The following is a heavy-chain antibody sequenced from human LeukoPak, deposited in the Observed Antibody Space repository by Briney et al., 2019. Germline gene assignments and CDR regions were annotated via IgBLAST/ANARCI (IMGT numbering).Heavy chain of an antibody. CDR3: AREVLLWFGKPDRDAFDI. D-gene: IGHD3-10*01. CDR2: IWYDGSNK. CDR1: GFTFSSYG. J-gene: IGHJ3*02. Sequence: GGSLRLSCAASGFTFSSYGMNWVRQAPGKGLEWGAVIWYDGSNKYYADSVKGRFTISRDNSKSTLYLQMNSLRAEDTAVYYCAREVLLWFGKPDRDAFDIWGQGTMVTVSS. V-gene: IGHV3-33*01.